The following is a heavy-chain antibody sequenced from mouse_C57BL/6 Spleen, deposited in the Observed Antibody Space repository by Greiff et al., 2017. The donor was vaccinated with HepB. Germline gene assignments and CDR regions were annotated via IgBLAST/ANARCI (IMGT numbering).Heavy chain of an antibody. Sequence: DVKLVESGGGLVKPGGSLKLSCAASGFTFSDYGMHWVRQAPEKGLEWVAYISSGSSSIYYADTVKGRFTISRDNAKNTLFLQMTSLRSEDTAMYYCARSHYYGSSSWYFDVWGTGTTVTVSS. V-gene: IGHV5-17*01. J-gene: IGHJ1*03. CDR3: ARSHYYGSSSWYFDV. CDR2: ISSGSSSI. CDR1: GFTFSDYG. D-gene: IGHD1-1*01.